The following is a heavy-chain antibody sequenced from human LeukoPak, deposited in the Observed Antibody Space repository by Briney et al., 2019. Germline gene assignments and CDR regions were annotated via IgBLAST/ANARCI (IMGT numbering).Heavy chain of an antibody. CDR3: AKWQLYSGNYYLDV. CDR1: GFTFSSYW. J-gene: IGHJ4*02. Sequence: GGSLALSCAASGFTFSSYWMSWVRQAPGKGLEWVANIKEDGSVHYFVDSVKGRFTMSRDNAKHSLFLHMNSLRAEDSAVYYCAKWQLYSGNYYLDVWGQGTLVTVSS. CDR2: IKEDGSVH. D-gene: IGHD1-7*01. V-gene: IGHV3-7*01.